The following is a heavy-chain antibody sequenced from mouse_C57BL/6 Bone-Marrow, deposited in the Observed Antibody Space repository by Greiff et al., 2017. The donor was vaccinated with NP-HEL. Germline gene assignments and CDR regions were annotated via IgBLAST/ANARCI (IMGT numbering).Heavy chain of an antibody. J-gene: IGHJ1*03. Sequence: EVMLVESEGGLVQPGSSMKLSCTASGFTFSDYYMAWVRQVPEKGLEWVANINYDGSSTYYLDSLKSRFIISRDNAKNILYLQMSSLKSEDTATYYCARDELGSYWYFDVWGTGTTVTVSS. CDR2: INYDGSST. CDR3: ARDELGSYWYFDV. D-gene: IGHD4-1*01. CDR1: GFTFSDYY. V-gene: IGHV5-16*01.